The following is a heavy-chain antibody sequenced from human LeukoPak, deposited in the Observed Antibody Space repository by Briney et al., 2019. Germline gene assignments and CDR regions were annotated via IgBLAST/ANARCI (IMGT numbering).Heavy chain of an antibody. D-gene: IGHD5-18*01. Sequence: SETLALTCTVSGGSISNYYWSWIRQPPGKGLEWIGYIYYSGSTNYNPSLKSRVTISVDTSENHFSLKLSSVTAADTAVYYCVRHQPWDTAMEPVMDVLGQGTTVIVSS. CDR2: IYYSGST. J-gene: IGHJ6*02. V-gene: IGHV4-59*08. CDR3: VRHQPWDTAMEPVMDV. CDR1: GGSISNYY.